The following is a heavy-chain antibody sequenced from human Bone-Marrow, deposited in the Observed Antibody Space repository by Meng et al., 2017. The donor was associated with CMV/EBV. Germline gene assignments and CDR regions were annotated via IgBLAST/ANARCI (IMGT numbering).Heavy chain of an antibody. CDR3: ARDSSSRISNYYYGMDV. V-gene: IGHV4-39*07. D-gene: IGHD6-6*01. Sequence: GSLRLSCTVSGGSIGSSSYYWSWIRQPPGKGLEWIGEINHSGSTNYNPSLKSRVTISVDTSKNQFSLKLSSVTAADTAVYYCARDSSSRISNYYYGMDVWGQGTTVTVYS. J-gene: IGHJ6*02. CDR1: GGSIGSSSYY. CDR2: INHSGST.